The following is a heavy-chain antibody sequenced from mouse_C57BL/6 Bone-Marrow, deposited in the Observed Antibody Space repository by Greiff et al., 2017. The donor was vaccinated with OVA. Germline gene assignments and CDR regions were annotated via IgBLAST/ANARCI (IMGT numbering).Heavy chain of an antibody. D-gene: IGHD1-1*01. CDR3: ARDYYYGSPWYFDV. CDR1: GFTFSSYG. CDR2: ISSGGSYT. V-gene: IGHV5-6*01. Sequence: EVNLVESGGDLVKPGGSLKLSCAASGFTFSSYGMSWVRQTPDKRLEWVATISSGGSYTYYPDSVKGRFTISRDNAKNTLYLQMSSLKSEDTAMYYCARDYYYGSPWYFDVWGTGTTVTVSS. J-gene: IGHJ1*03.